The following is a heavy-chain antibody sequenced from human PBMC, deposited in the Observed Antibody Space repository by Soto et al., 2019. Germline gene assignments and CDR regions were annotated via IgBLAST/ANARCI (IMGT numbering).Heavy chain of an antibody. J-gene: IGHJ3*02. V-gene: IGHV1-2*02. D-gene: IGHD2-15*01. Sequence: QVQLVQSGTEVKKPGASVKVSCKASGYTFTNYYIHWVRQAPGQGLEWMGWINPNSGGTNYAQKLTGRVTLTRGASISTAFMELKRVRSDETAVYSFARGLSPKYCSGDSCYAFGALDIWGQGTVVTVSS. CDR1: GYTFTNYY. CDR3: ARGLSPKYCSGDSCYAFGALDI. CDR2: INPNSGGT.